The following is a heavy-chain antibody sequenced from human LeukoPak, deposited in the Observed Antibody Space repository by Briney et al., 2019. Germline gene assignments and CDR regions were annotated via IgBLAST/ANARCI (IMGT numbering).Heavy chain of an antibody. CDR3: TRGPYQIRVALDVGHFDY. Sequence: GGSLRLSCTTSGFSLGDYALTWVRQAPGQGLEWVGVIRNEVNGGTVQYAASVKGRFTISRDDSAGIAYLQMNSLKTEDTALYYCTRGPYQIRVALDVGHFDYWGQGTLVTVSS. CDR2: IRNEVNGGTV. CDR1: GFSLGDYA. D-gene: IGHD2-2*01. J-gene: IGHJ4*02. V-gene: IGHV3-49*04.